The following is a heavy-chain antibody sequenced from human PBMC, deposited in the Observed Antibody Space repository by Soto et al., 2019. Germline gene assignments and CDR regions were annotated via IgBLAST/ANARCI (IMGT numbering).Heavy chain of an antibody. Sequence: QVQLVQSGAEVKKPGASVKVSCKASGYTFTSYGISWVRQAPGQGLEWMGWISAYNGNTNYAQKLQGKGTMTTDTSTRTAYMELRSLRSDDTAVYYGARDCSLKYLRYYGMDVWGQGTTVTVSS. V-gene: IGHV1-18*01. J-gene: IGHJ6*02. CDR2: ISAYNGNT. CDR3: ARDCSLKYLRYYGMDV. D-gene: IGHD2-15*01. CDR1: GYTFTSYG.